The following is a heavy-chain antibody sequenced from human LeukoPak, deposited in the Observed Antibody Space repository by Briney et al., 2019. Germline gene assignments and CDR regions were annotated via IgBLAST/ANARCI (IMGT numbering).Heavy chain of an antibody. V-gene: IGHV3-21*01. Sequence: AGGSLRLSCAASGFTFSSYSMNWVRQAPGKGLEWVSSISSSSTYIYYADSVKGRFTISRDNAKNSLYLQMNSLRAEDTVVYYYARDPYSGLFDYWGQGTLVTVSS. J-gene: IGHJ4*02. CDR2: ISSSSTYI. CDR3: ARDPYSGLFDY. CDR1: GFTFSSYS. D-gene: IGHD4-11*01.